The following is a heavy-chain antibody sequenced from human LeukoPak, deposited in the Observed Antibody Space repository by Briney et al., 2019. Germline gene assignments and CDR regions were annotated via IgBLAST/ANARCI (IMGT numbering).Heavy chain of an antibody. Sequence: GSVKVSCKASGYTFTSYGISWVRQAPGQGLEWMGWISAYNGNTNYAQKLQGRVTMTTDTSTSTAHMELRSLRSDDTAVYYCARSSGSYDYWGQGTLVTVSS. D-gene: IGHD1-26*01. CDR2: ISAYNGNT. V-gene: IGHV1-18*01. J-gene: IGHJ4*02. CDR3: ARSSGSYDY. CDR1: GYTFTSYG.